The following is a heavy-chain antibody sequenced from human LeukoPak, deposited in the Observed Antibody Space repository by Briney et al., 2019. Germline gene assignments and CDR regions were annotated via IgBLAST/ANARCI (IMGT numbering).Heavy chain of an antibody. Sequence: PSETLSLTCTDSGGSISSSSYYWGWIRQPPGKGLEWIGSIYYSGSTYYNPSLKSRVTISVDTSKNQFSLKLSSVTAADTAVYYCARETTYYYDSSGYYTSDYYYYYMDVWGKGTTVTVSS. CDR3: ARETTYYYDSSGYYTSDYYYYYMDV. V-gene: IGHV4-39*07. CDR2: IYYSGST. J-gene: IGHJ6*03. CDR1: GGSISSSSYY. D-gene: IGHD3-22*01.